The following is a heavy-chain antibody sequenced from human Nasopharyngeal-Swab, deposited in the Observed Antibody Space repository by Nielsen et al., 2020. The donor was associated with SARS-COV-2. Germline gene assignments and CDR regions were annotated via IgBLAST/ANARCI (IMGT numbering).Heavy chain of an antibody. CDR3: ARDPLGTNYFDY. V-gene: IGHV1-69*01. J-gene: IGHJ4*02. CDR2: IIPIFGTA. Sequence: WVRQAPGQGLEWMGGIIPIFGTANHAQKFQGRVTITADESTSTAYMELSSLRSEDTAVYYCARDPLGTNYFDYWGQGTLVTVSS. D-gene: IGHD3/OR15-3a*01.